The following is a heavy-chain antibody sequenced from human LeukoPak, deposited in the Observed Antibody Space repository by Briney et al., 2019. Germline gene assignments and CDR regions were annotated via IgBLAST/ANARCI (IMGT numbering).Heavy chain of an antibody. V-gene: IGHV3-11*06. CDR2: ISGSSSDT. J-gene: IGHJ4*02. Sequence: PGGSLRLSCAASGFTFSDYYMTWIRQAPGKGLEWVSYISGSSSDTNYADFVKGRFTISRDNAKNSLYLQMNSLRAEDTAVYYCARVNPIGSGFYAYWGQGTPVTVSS. CDR3: ARVNPIGSGFYAY. CDR1: GFTFSDYY. D-gene: IGHD3-22*01.